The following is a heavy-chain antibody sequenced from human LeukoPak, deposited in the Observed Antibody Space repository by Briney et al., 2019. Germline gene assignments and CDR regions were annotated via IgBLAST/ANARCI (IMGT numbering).Heavy chain of an antibody. CDR1: GGSISSYY. Sequence: SETLSLTCTVSGGSISSYYWSWIRQPPGKGLEWIGYIYYSGCTNYNPSLKSRVTISVDTSKNQFSLKLSSVTAADTAVYYCARYCSGGSCFFSYYYGMDVWGQGTTVTVSS. V-gene: IGHV4-59*01. CDR3: ARYCSGGSCFFSYYYGMDV. CDR2: IYYSGCT. D-gene: IGHD2-15*01. J-gene: IGHJ6*02.